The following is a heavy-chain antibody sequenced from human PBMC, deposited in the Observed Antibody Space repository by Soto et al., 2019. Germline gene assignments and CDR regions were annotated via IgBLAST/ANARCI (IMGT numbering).Heavy chain of an antibody. Sequence: GGSLRLSCAASGFSFSAADIHWGRQASGKGLEWVGRVRSKANTYAAEYAASVKGRFTISRDDSKNTAYLQMNSLKTEDTAVYFCTRQGPRDGYNWGFDYCGQGALVTVSS. V-gene: IGHV3-73*01. D-gene: IGHD5-12*01. CDR1: GFSFSAAD. CDR2: VRSKANTYAA. J-gene: IGHJ4*02. CDR3: TRQGPRDGYNWGFDY.